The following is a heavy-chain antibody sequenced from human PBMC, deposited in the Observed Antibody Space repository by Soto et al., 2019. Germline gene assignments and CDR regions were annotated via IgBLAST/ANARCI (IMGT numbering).Heavy chain of an antibody. V-gene: IGHV4-31*11. CDR2: IFDSGTT. CDR1: GASLSSVGYY. D-gene: IGHD1-1*01. J-gene: IGHJ4*02. Sequence: QVQLQESGPGLVKPSQTLSLTCAVSGASLSSVGYYWHCIRQHPGKGLEWLGYIFDSGTTYYRPSLKSRLAISADTSNNQFSLRLTSVTAADTAVYYCARGWQRVAGTYDYWGQGTLVTVSS. CDR3: ARGWQRVAGTYDY.